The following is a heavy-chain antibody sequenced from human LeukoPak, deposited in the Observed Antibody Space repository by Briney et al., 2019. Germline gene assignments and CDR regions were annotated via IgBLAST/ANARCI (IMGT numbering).Heavy chain of an antibody. CDR3: ARGPTVTDYYYYGMDV. J-gene: IGHJ6*02. CDR1: GGSISSGGYH. D-gene: IGHD4-11*01. Sequence: SETLSLTCTVSGGSISSGGYHWSWIRQHPGKGLEWIGYIYYSGTTSYNPSLKSRVTISVDTSKNQFSLKLSSVTAADTAVYYCARGPTVTDYYYYGMDVWGQGTTVTVSS. CDR2: IYYSGTT. V-gene: IGHV4-31*03.